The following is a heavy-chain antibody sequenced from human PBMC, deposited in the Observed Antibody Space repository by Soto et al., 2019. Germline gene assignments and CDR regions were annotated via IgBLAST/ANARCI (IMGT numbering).Heavy chain of an antibody. CDR1: GGTFSSYA. J-gene: IGHJ6*02. Sequence: SVKVSCKASGGTFSSYAISWERLAPGQGLEWKGVIIHIFGSANYAQQFHCIVTVTADESTRTAYKALSSLRCEDTAVYYCARGLVIASAGTTQFGPNHYYYSMDVSGQGTTETAYS. CDR3: ARGLVIASAGTTQFGPNHYYYSMDV. CDR2: IIHIFGSA. D-gene: IGHD6-13*01. V-gene: IGHV1-69*13.